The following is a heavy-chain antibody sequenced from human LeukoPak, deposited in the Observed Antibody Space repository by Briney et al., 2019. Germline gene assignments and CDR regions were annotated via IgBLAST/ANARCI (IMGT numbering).Heavy chain of an antibody. CDR1: GFSFSEYW. J-gene: IGHJ4*02. V-gene: IGHV3-74*01. CDR2: ISKDGSDT. CDR3: ARGGYSGSSYRFS. D-gene: IGHD6-6*01. Sequence: GGSLRLSCAASGFSFSEYWMHWVRQVPGKGPEWLTRISKDGSDTVYADSAKGRFTASRDNAKNTVYLQVTNLRHEDTAVYFCARGGYSGSSYRFSWGQGTLVTVAS.